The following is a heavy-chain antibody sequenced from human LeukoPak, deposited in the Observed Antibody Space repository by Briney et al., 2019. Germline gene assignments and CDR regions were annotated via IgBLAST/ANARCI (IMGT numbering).Heavy chain of an antibody. CDR2: IKQDGSEK. J-gene: IGHJ4*02. CDR3: VSGDHADY. V-gene: IGHV3-7*03. Sequence: GGSLRLSCAASGFTFSSYWMTWVRQVPGRGLEWVANIKQDGSEKSYMDSVKGRLTISRDNAKNSVYLQMNSLRAEDTAVYHCVSGDHADYWGQGTLVTVSS. D-gene: IGHD4-17*01. CDR1: GFTFSSYW.